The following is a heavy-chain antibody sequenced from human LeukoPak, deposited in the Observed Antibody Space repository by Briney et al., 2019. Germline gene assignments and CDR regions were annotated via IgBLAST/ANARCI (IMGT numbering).Heavy chain of an antibody. CDR1: GFTVSSNY. J-gene: IGHJ6*02. Sequence: PGGSLRLSCAASGFTVSSNYMSWVRQAPGKGLEWVSVIYSGGSTYYADSVKGRFTISRHNSKNTLYLQMNSLRAEDTAVYYCASPTNFWSGYNTRHYYYYGMDVWGQGTTVTVSS. CDR2: IYSGGST. D-gene: IGHD3-3*01. CDR3: ASPTNFWSGYNTRHYYYYGMDV. V-gene: IGHV3-53*04.